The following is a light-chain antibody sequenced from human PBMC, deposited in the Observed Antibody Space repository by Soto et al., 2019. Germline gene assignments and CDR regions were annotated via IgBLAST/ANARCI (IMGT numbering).Light chain of an antibody. Sequence: IQMTQSPSSLSASVGDSVAITCRGSQVISTYLNWYQQKPGKAPKLLIYATSSLQSGVPSRFSGSGSGTDFTLTISSLQPEDFATYYCQQSYSNPRTFGQGTKVDIK. CDR2: ATS. CDR1: QVISTY. J-gene: IGKJ1*01. CDR3: QQSYSNPRT. V-gene: IGKV1-39*01.